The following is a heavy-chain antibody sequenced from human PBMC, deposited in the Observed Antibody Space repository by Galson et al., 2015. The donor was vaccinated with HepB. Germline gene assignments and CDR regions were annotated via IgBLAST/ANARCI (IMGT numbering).Heavy chain of an antibody. CDR1: GDSVSSRTAS. D-gene: IGHD1-1*01. J-gene: IGHJ4*02. V-gene: IGHV6-1*01. Sequence: CAISGDSVSSRTASWNWIRQSPSRGLEWLSRTYYRSQWYSEYSASVRGRMTISPDTSENQFSLHLSSVTPEDTAIYFCARAWTSRPSTRQTDHFDYWGQGTLVTVSS. CDR2: TYYRSQWYS. CDR3: ARAWTSRPSTRQTDHFDY.